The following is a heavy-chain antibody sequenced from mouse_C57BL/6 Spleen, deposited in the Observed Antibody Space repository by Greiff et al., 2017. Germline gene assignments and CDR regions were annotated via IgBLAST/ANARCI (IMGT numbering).Heavy chain of an antibody. J-gene: IGHJ3*01. V-gene: IGHV5-16*01. CDR3: ARRNWDDGGVAY. CDR1: GFTFSDYY. D-gene: IGHD4-1*01. CDR2: INYDGSST. Sequence: EVKLVESEGGLVQPGSSMKLSCTASGFTFSDYYMAWVRQVPEKGLEWVANINYDGSSTYYLDSLKSRFIISRDNAKNILYLQMSSLKSEDTATYYCARRNWDDGGVAYWGQGTLVTVSA.